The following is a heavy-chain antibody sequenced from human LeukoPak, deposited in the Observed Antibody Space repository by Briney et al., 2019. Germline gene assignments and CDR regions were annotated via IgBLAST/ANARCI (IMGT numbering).Heavy chain of an antibody. CDR2: IYSGGST. Sequence: GGSLRLSCAASGFTVSSNHMSWIRQAPGKGLEWVSVIYSGGSTYYADSVKGRFTISRDNSKNTLYLQMNSLRAEDTAVYYCASHSSSWYGFDYWGQGTLVTVSS. CDR3: ASHSSSWYGFDY. J-gene: IGHJ4*02. V-gene: IGHV3-53*01. CDR1: GFTVSSNH. D-gene: IGHD6-13*01.